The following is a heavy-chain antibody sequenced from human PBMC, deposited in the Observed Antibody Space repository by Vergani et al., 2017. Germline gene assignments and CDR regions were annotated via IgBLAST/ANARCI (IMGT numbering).Heavy chain of an antibody. J-gene: IGHJ3*02. CDR1: GCSISSYY. CDR3: ARNPYCGGDCYSDAFDI. Sequence: QVQLPESGPGLVKPSETLSLTCPVSGCSISSYYWSWIRQPPGKGLEWIGYIYYSGSTNYNPSLKSRVTISVDTSKNQFSLKLSSVTAADTAVYYCARNPYCGGDCYSDAFDIWGQGTMVTVSS. CDR2: IYYSGST. V-gene: IGHV4-59*01. D-gene: IGHD2-21*02.